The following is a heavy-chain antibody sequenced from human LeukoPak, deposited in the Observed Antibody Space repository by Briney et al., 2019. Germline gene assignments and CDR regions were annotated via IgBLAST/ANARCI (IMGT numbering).Heavy chain of an antibody. J-gene: IGHJ4*02. CDR1: GYTFSSYD. D-gene: IGHD2-15*01. Sequence: ASVKVSCKASGYTFSSYDINWVRQATGQGLEWMGWMNPNSGNTGYAQKFQGRLNMTRNTSISTAYMELSSLRSDDTAVYYCARDQAEYCSGGSCYYVVTGDYWGQGTLVTVSS. CDR3: ARDQAEYCSGGSCYYVVTGDY. CDR2: MNPNSGNT. V-gene: IGHV1-8*01.